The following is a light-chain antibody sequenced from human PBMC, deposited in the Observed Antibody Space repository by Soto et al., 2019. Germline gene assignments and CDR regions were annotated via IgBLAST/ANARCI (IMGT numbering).Light chain of an antibody. Sequence: QSVLTQSPSASGTPGQRVTISCSGSSSNIGSNPVHWYQQLPGSTRQLLIHNNHQRPAGVPDRFSASKSGTSASLAIGGLQSEDEADYYCASWDDSLSGVPFGGGTNVTVL. J-gene: IGLJ2*01. CDR1: SSNIGSNP. CDR2: NNH. V-gene: IGLV1-44*01. CDR3: ASWDDSLSGVP.